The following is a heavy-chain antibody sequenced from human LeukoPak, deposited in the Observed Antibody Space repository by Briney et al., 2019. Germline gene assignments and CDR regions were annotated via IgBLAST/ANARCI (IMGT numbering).Heavy chain of an antibody. Sequence: GESLKISCKGFGYSFTRNWIGWVRQMPGKGLEWMGIIYPGDSDTRYSPSFQDQVTISADKSISTAYLQWGSLKASDTAMYYCARSQGYCSGGSCLQGDWFDPWGQGTLVTVSS. J-gene: IGHJ5*02. CDR1: GYSFTRNW. D-gene: IGHD2-15*01. CDR3: ARSQGYCSGGSCLQGDWFDP. CDR2: IYPGDSDT. V-gene: IGHV5-51*01.